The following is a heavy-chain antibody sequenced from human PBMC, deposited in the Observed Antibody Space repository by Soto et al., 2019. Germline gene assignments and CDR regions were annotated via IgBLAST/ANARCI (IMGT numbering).Heavy chain of an antibody. CDR3: AKGFESGYSDYDSSGYPAPAN. CDR2: ISGSGGSP. D-gene: IGHD3-22*01. J-gene: IGHJ4*02. Sequence: GGSLRLSCAASGFSFSTYTMSWVRRAPGKGLEWVSAISGSGGSPSYADSVKGRFTISRDNPKNTLYLQMNSLRAEDTAVYYCAKGFESGYSDYDSSGYPAPANWGQGTLVTVSS. V-gene: IGHV3-23*01. CDR1: GFSFSTYT.